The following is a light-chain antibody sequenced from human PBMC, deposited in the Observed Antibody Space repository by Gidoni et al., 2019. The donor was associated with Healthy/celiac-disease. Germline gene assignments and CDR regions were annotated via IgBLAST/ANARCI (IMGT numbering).Light chain of an antibody. J-gene: IGKJ1*01. CDR1: QSISSW. CDR3: QQYNSYWT. CDR2: KAA. Sequence: DIQMTQSPSTLSASVGDRVTLTCRASQSISSWLAWYQQKPGKAPKLLIYKAASLESGVPSRFSGSGSGTEFTLTISSLQPDDFATYYCQQYNSYWTFGQXTKVEIK. V-gene: IGKV1-5*03.